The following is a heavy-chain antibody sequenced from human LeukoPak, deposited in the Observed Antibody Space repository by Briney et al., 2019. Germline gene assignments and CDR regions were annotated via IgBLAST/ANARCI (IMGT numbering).Heavy chain of an antibody. D-gene: IGHD2-2*01. V-gene: IGHV1-24*01. Sequence: GASVKVSCKVSVDTLTELSMHCVRQAPGKGLEWRGGFYPEDGETIYAQKFQGRVTMTEDTSTDTAYMELSRLRSEDTAVYYCATLPWAVVPAAIPWFDHWGQGTLVTVSS. J-gene: IGHJ5*02. CDR1: VDTLTELS. CDR2: FYPEDGET. CDR3: ATLPWAVVPAAIPWFDH.